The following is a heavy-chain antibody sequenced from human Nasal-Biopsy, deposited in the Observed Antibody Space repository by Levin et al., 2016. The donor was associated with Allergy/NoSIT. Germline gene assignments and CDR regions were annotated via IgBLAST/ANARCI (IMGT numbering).Heavy chain of an antibody. J-gene: IGHJ4*02. D-gene: IGHD1-1*01. V-gene: IGHV3-53*01. Sequence: GGPLRLSCAASGFSIETNYMNWVRQAPGKGLEWVSSIFERGIRIYYADSVKGRFTISRDDSTNTLYLEMESLTVEDTAVYYCAKPIVGGTTFDYWSQGSLVTVSS. CDR2: IFERGIR. CDR1: GFSIETNY. CDR3: AKPIVGGTTFDY.